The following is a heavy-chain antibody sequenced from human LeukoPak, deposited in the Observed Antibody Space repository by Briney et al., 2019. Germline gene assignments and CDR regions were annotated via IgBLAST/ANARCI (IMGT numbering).Heavy chain of an antibody. J-gene: IGHJ4*02. CDR3: ARGAQGSDY. D-gene: IGHD3-16*01. CDR2: ISYSGTT. V-gene: IGHV4-39*01. Sequence: SETLSLTCTVSRGSISSSVYYWGWIRQPPGQGLEWIGSISYSGTTHYNPSLKSRVTISIDTSKNQFSLKLSSVTAADTAVYYCARGAQGSDYWGQGTLVTVSS. CDR1: RGSISSSVYY.